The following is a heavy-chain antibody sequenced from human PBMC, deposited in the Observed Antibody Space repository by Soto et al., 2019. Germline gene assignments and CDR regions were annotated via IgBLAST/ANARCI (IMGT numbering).Heavy chain of an antibody. CDR3: ARVPYCTTGVCYTRTNYYYYYGMDV. J-gene: IGHJ6*02. V-gene: IGHV3-30-3*01. Sequence: PGGSLRLSCAASGFTFSSYAMHWVRQPPGKGLEWVAVISYDGSNKYYADSVKGRFTISRDNSKNTLYLQMNSLRAEDTAVYYCARVPYCTTGVCYTRTNYYYYYGMDVWGQGTTVTVS. D-gene: IGHD2-8*01. CDR2: ISYDGSNK. CDR1: GFTFSSYA.